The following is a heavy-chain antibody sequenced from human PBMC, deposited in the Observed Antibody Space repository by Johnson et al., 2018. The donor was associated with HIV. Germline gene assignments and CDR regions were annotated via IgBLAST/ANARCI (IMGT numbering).Heavy chain of an antibody. V-gene: IGHV3-53*01. D-gene: IGHD3-22*01. CDR2: IYSGGSI. Sequence: VQLVESGGGLIQPGGSLRLSCAASGFLVSSNYMSWVRQAPGKGLEWVSVIYSGGSIYYADSVKGRFTISRDNSKNTLYLQINSLRAEDTAVYYCARAEGDYYDSGGWGPDAFDIWGQGTMVTVSS. CDR3: ARAEGDYYDSGGWGPDAFDI. CDR1: GFLVSSNY. J-gene: IGHJ3*02.